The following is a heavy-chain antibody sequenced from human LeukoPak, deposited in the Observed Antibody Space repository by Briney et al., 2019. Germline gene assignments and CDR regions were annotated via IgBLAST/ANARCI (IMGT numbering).Heavy chain of an antibody. Sequence: SETLSLTCAVYGGSFSGYYWSWVRQPPGKGLEWIGEINHSGSTNYNPSLKSRVTISVDTSNNQFSLKLSSVTAADTAVYYCARAFYPGYYSYMAVWGKGTTVTVSS. CDR3: ARAFYPGYYSYMAV. D-gene: IGHD3-3*02. V-gene: IGHV4-34*01. J-gene: IGHJ6*03. CDR2: INHSGST. CDR1: GGSFSGYY.